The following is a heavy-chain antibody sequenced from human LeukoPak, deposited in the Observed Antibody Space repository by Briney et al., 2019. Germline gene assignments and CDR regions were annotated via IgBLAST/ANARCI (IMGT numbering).Heavy chain of an antibody. CDR1: GYTFTGYY. V-gene: IGHV1-2*02. J-gene: IGHJ5*02. D-gene: IGHD1-26*01. CDR2: INPNSGGT. CDR3: ARDWADSGSYYHNWFDP. Sequence: VASVKVSCKASGYTFTGYYMHWARQAPGQGLEWMGWINPNSGGTNYAQKFQGRVTMTRDTSISTAYMELSRLRSDDTAVYYCARDWADSGSYYHNWFDPWGQGTLVTVSS.